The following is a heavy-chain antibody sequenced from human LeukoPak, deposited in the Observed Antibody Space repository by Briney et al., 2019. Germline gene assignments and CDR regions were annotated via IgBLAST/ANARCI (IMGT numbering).Heavy chain of an antibody. J-gene: IGHJ4*02. CDR3: ARATTMATPPGDC. V-gene: IGHV3-33*08. D-gene: IGHD5-24*01. CDR2: IWYDGSNK. Sequence: SGGSLRLSCAASGFTFSNYAMSWVRQAPGKGLEWVAIIWYDGSNKYYADSVKGRFTISRDNSKNTLYLQMDSLRVEDTAVYYRARATTMATPPGDCWGQGTLVTVSS. CDR1: GFTFSNYA.